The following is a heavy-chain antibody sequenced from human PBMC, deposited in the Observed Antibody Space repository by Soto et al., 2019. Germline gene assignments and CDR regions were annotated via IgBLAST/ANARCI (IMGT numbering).Heavy chain of an antibody. CDR3: NTRVEVVVSPFDY. V-gene: IGHV3-15*01. D-gene: IGHD3-22*01. CDR1: GFTFTNAW. Sequence: PVGSLRLSCAASGFTFTNAWMSWVRQAPGKGLEWVGRIKSKTDGGTADFAAPVKGRFSISRDDSKNTLYLQMNSLKTEDTAIYFCNTRVEVVVSPFDYWGQGTRVTVSS. CDR2: IKSKTDGGTA. J-gene: IGHJ4*02.